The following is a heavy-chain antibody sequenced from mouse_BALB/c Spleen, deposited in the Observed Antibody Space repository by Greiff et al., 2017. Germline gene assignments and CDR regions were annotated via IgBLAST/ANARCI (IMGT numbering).Heavy chain of an antibody. CDR3: ARPEYDFYAMDY. D-gene: IGHD2-4*01. Sequence: QVHVKQPGAELVKPGASVKLSCKASGYTFTSYWMHWVKQRPGQGLEWIGEINPSNGRTNYNEKFKSKATLTVDKSSSTAYMQLSSLTSEDSAVYYCARPEYDFYAMDYWGQGTAVTVSS. J-gene: IGHJ4*01. V-gene: IGHV1S81*02. CDR2: INPSNGRT. CDR1: GYTFTSYW.